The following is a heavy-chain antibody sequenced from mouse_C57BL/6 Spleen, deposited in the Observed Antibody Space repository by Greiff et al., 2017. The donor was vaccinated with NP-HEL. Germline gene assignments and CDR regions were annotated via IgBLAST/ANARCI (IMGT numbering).Heavy chain of an antibody. D-gene: IGHD2-2*01. CDR3: ARGGYYGYAYAMDY. CDR2: IDPSDSYT. Sequence: QVQLQQPGAELVMPGASVKLSCKASGYTFTSYWMHWVKQRPGQGLEWIGEIDPSDSYTNYNQKFKGKSTLTVDKSSSTAYMQLSSLTSEDSAVYYCARGGYYGYAYAMDYWGQGTSGTVSS. CDR1: GYTFTSYW. J-gene: IGHJ4*01. V-gene: IGHV1-69*01.